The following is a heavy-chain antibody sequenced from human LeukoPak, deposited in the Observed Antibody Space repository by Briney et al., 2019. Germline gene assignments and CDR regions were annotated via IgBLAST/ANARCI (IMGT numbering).Heavy chain of an antibody. CDR3: TSVGYGDYDPGDVFDI. Sequence: GRSLRLSCTASGFTFGDYAMSWVRQAPGRGLEWVGFIRSKAYGGTTEYAASVKGRFTISRDDSKSIAYLQMNSLKAEDTAVYYCTSVGYGDYDPGDVFDIWGQDTMVTVSS. D-gene: IGHD4-17*01. J-gene: IGHJ3*02. V-gene: IGHV3-49*04. CDR2: IRSKAYGGTT. CDR1: GFTFGDYA.